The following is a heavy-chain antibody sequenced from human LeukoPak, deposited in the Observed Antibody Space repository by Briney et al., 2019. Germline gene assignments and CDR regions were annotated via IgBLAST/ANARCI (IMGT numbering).Heavy chain of an antibody. J-gene: IGHJ4*02. V-gene: IGHV1-18*01. CDR3: ARANTYYDSSSFRDS. Sequence: ASVKVSCKASGYTFTNYGISWVRQAPGQGLEWMGWISAHNGNTKNAQKFQGRVTLTTDTSTSTAYMELRSLRSDDTAVYYCARANTYYDSSSFRDSWGQGTLVTVSS. CDR2: ISAHNGNT. D-gene: IGHD3-22*01. CDR1: GYTFTNYG.